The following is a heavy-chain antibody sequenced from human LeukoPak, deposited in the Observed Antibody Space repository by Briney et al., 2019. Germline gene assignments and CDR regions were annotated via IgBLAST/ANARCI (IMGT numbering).Heavy chain of an antibody. V-gene: IGHV3-48*03. Sequence: GGSLRPSCAASGFTFSSYEMNWVRQAPGKGLEWVSYISSSGSTIYYADSVKGRFTISRDNAKNSLYLQMNSLRAEDTAVYYCARNFFHCSGGSCYYPVFDYWGQGTLVTVSS. CDR3: ARNFFHCSGGSCYYPVFDY. D-gene: IGHD2-15*01. CDR2: ISSSGSTI. CDR1: GFTFSSYE. J-gene: IGHJ4*02.